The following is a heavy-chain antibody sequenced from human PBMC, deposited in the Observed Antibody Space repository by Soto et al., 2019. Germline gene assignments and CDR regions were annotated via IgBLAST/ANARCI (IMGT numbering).Heavy chain of an antibody. D-gene: IGHD6-13*01. CDR1: GYSFTSYW. CDR2: IYPGDSDT. J-gene: IGHJ6*02. Sequence: PGESLKISCKGSGYSFTSYWIGWVRQMPGKGLEWMGIIYPGDSDTRYSPSFQGQVTISADKSSSTAYLQWSSLKASDTAMYYCARTSADGKYYYGMDVWGQGTTVTVSS. CDR3: ARTSADGKYYYGMDV. V-gene: IGHV5-51*01.